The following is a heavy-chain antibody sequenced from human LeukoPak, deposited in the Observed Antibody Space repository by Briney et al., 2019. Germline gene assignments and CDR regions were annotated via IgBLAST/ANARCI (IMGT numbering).Heavy chain of an antibody. CDR2: IYYSGSA. CDR1: GGSISSGDYY. Sequence: SQTLSLTCTVSGGSISSGDYYWSWIRQPPGKGLEWIGYIYYSGSAYYNPSLKSRVAISVDTSKNQFSLKLSSVTAADTAVYYCARVNYDILTGYPNWFDPWGQGTLVTVSS. V-gene: IGHV4-30-4*01. D-gene: IGHD3-9*01. CDR3: ARVNYDILTGYPNWFDP. J-gene: IGHJ5*02.